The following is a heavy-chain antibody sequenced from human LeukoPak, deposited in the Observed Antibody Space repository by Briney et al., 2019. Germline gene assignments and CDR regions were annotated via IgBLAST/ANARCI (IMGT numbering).Heavy chain of an antibody. D-gene: IGHD3-22*01. Sequence: ASVKVSCKASGYTFTGYYMHWVRQAPGQGLEWMGRINPSSGGTNYAQKFQGRVTMTRDTPISTAYMELSRLRSDDTAVYYCAREVYYDSSGYYNWGQGTLVTVSS. CDR3: AREVYYDSSGYYN. CDR1: GYTFTGYY. J-gene: IGHJ4*02. CDR2: INPSSGGT. V-gene: IGHV1-2*06.